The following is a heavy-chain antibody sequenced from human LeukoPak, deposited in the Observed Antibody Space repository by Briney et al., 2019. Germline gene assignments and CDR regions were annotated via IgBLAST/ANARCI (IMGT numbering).Heavy chain of an antibody. Sequence: GGSLGLSCAASGFTFSSYSMNWVRQAPGKGLEWVSSISSSSSYIYYADSVKGGFTISRDNAKNSLYLQMNSLIAEDTAVYHCARELRGSVVVVPAAIGFPAFDIWGQGTMVTVSS. D-gene: IGHD2-2*01. CDR1: GFTFSSYS. V-gene: IGHV3-21*01. J-gene: IGHJ3*02. CDR2: ISSSSSYI. CDR3: ARELRGSVVVVPAAIGFPAFDI.